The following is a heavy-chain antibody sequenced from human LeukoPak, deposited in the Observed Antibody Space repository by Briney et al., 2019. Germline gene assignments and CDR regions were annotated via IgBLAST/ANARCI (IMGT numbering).Heavy chain of an antibody. CDR2: IIPIFGTA. CDR3: TRAYCGGDCYSGLQH. J-gene: IGHJ1*01. V-gene: IGHV1-69*13. Sequence: WASVKVSCKASGGTFSSYAISWVRQAPGQGLEWMGGIIPIFGTANYAQKFQGRVTITADESTSTAYMELSSLRSEDTAVYYCTRAYCGGDCYSGLQHWGQGTLVTVSP. CDR1: GGTFSSYA. D-gene: IGHD2-21*02.